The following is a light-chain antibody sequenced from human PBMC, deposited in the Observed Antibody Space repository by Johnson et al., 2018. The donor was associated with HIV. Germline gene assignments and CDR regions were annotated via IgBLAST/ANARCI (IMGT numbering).Light chain of an antibody. Sequence: QSVLTQPPSVSAAPGQKVTISCSGSSSNIGNNYVSWYQQLPGTAPKLLIYDNNKRPSGIPDRFSGSKSGTSATLGITGLQTGDEADYYCGSWDNTLSVFVFGAGTKLTAL. CDR1: SSNIGNNY. CDR3: GSWDNTLSVFV. CDR2: DNN. V-gene: IGLV1-51*01. J-gene: IGLJ1*01.